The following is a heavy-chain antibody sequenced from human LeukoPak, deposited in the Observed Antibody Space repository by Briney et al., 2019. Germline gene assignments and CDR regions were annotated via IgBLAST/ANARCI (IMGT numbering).Heavy chain of an antibody. CDR1: GGSISSYY. V-gene: IGHV4-59*04. D-gene: IGHD2-2*01. J-gene: IGHJ3*02. Sequence: PSETLSLTCTVSGGSISSYYWSWIRQPPGKGLEWIASIYYSGSSHYSPSLKSRVNISIDTSKKQFSLMLNSVTAADTAVYYCARGTPPGYCSSTSCAPGAFDIWGQGTMVTVSS. CDR3: ARGTPPGYCSSTSCAPGAFDI. CDR2: IYYSGSS.